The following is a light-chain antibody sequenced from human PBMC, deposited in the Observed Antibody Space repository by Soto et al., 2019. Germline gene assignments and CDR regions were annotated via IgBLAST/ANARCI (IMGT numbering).Light chain of an antibody. CDR3: AAWDDSLDGWV. CDR1: SFNIGSNT. J-gene: IGLJ3*02. CDR2: SNN. Sequence: QPVLTQPPSASGTPGQRVTISCSGSSFNIGSNTVNWYQQLPGTAPKLLVYSNNQRPSGVPDRFSGSQSGTSASLAISGLQSEDEADYYCAAWDDSLDGWVFGGGTKVTVL. V-gene: IGLV1-44*01.